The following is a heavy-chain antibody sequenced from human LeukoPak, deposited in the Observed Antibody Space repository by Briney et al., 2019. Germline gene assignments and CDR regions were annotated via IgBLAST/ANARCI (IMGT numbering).Heavy chain of an antibody. Sequence: SETLSLTCTVSGGSISSYFWSWIRQPPGKGLERIGYIYYSGSTNYNPSLKSRVTIAVDTSKNQFSLKLSSVIAAGAAVYYCARVLCSAGSCYPLNWGQGTLVTVSS. CDR2: IYYSGST. J-gene: IGHJ4*02. CDR1: GGSISSYF. D-gene: IGHD2-15*01. V-gene: IGHV4-59*01. CDR3: ARVLCSAGSCYPLN.